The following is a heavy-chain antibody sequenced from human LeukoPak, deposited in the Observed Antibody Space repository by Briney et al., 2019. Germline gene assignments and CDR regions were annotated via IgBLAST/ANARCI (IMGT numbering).Heavy chain of an antibody. CDR1: GGSISRYY. V-gene: IGHV4-59*01. CDR3: ARSSGSSGFYANLDF. D-gene: IGHD3-22*01. Sequence: PSATLSLTCTVSGGSISRYYWNWIRQPPGKGLEWIGHIYYSGNTNYNPSLKSRVTISIDTSKNQFSLKLSSVTAADTAVYYCARSSGSSGFYANLDFWGQGTLVTVSS. CDR2: IYYSGNT. J-gene: IGHJ4*02.